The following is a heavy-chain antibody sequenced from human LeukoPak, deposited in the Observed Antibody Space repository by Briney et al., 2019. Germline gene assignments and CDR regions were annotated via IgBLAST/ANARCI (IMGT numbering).Heavy chain of an antibody. CDR2: IRYDGSNK. V-gene: IGHV3-30*02. CDR1: GFTFSSYG. J-gene: IGHJ3*02. CDR3: AKDQDGHKPGAFDI. Sequence: GGSLRLSCAASGFTFSSYGMHWVRQAPGKGLEWVAFIRYDGSNKYYADSVKGRFTISRDNSKNTLYLQMNSLRAEDTAVYYCAKDQDGHKPGAFDIWGQGTMVTVSS. D-gene: IGHD5-24*01.